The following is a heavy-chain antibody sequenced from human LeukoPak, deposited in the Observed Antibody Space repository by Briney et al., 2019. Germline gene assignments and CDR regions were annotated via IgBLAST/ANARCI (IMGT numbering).Heavy chain of an antibody. D-gene: IGHD3-3*01. J-gene: IGHJ4*02. CDR3: ARAPYYDFWSGYPPDY. CDR2: INSDGSST. V-gene: IGHV3-74*01. Sequence: QPGGSLRLSCAASGLTFRSYWMHWVRQAPGKRLVWVSRINSDGSSTNYADSVKGRFTISRDNAKNTLYLQMNSLRAEDTAVYYCARAPYYDFWSGYPPDYWGQGTLVTVSS. CDR1: GLTFRSYW.